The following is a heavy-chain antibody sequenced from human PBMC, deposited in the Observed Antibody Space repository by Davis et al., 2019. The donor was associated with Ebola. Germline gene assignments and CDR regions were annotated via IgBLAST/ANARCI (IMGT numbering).Heavy chain of an antibody. Sequence: PGGSLRLSCVDSELISNTYSMHWVRQAPGKGLEWVAVISFHGSHEYYADSVRGRFTISRDTSKNTLYLQMNSLRPEDTAFYYCVRGNNGHAQGGFDYWGQGTLVTVSS. V-gene: IGHV3-30*03. J-gene: IGHJ4*02. CDR1: ELISNTYS. CDR3: VRGNNGHAQGGFDY. CDR2: ISFHGSHE. D-gene: IGHD1-14*01.